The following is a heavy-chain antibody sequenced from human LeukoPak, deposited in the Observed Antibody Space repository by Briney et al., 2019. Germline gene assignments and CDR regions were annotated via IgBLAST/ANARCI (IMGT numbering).Heavy chain of an antibody. Sequence: GGFLRLSCAASGFTFSESWMSWVRQAPGGGLEWVANMNQDGSERDYVDSVKGRFTISRDNARKSLYLQMSSLRAEDTAVYYCATYTHWVAGDVWGQGTTVTVSS. CDR3: ATYTHWVAGDV. V-gene: IGHV3-7*01. J-gene: IGHJ6*02. D-gene: IGHD3-16*01. CDR1: GFTFSESW. CDR2: MNQDGSER.